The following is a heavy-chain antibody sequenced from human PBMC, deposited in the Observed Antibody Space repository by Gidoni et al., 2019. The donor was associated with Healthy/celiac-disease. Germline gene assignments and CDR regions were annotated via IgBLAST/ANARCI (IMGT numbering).Heavy chain of an antibody. CDR1: GFSLSTSGMC. D-gene: IGHD3-22*01. J-gene: IGHJ5*02. CDR3: ARDMLTYYYDSSGYSRFDP. Sequence: QVTLRESGPALVKPTQTLTLTCTFSGFSLSTSGMCMSWIRQPPGNALEWLARIDWDDDKYYSTSLKTRLTISKDTSKNQVVLTTTNMDPVYTATYYCARDMLTYYYDSSGYSRFDPWGQGTLVTVSS. V-gene: IGHV2-70*15. CDR2: IDWDDDK.